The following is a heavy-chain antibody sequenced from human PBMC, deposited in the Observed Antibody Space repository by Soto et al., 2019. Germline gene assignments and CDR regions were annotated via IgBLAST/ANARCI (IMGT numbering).Heavy chain of an antibody. CDR3: ARTGDWYFDL. Sequence: GSLRLSCAVYGGSFSGYYWSWIRQPPGKGLEWIGEINHSGSTNYNPSLKSRVTISVDTSKNQFSLKLSSVTAADTAVYYCARTGDWYFDLWGRGTLVTVSS. CDR1: GGSFSGYY. D-gene: IGHD7-27*01. J-gene: IGHJ2*01. V-gene: IGHV4-34*01. CDR2: INHSGST.